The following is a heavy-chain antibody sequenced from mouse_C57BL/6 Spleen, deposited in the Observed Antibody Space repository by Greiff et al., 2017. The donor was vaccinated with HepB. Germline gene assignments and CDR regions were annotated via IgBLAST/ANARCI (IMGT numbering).Heavy chain of an antibody. CDR3: ARVGGYYYGIPSAIDY. V-gene: IGHV3-6*01. CDR1: GYSITSGYS. CDR2: ISYDGSN. J-gene: IGHJ4*01. D-gene: IGHD1-1*01. Sequence: EVKLQESGPGLVKPSQSLSLTCSVTGYSITSGYSWNWIRQFPGNQLEWMGYISYDGSNNYNPSLKNRISITRDTSRNQFFLKLNSVTPEDTATYYCARVGGYYYGIPSAIDYWGQGTSVTVSS.